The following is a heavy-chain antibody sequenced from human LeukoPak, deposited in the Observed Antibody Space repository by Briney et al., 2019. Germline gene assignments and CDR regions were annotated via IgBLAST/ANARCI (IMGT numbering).Heavy chain of an antibody. D-gene: IGHD5-12*01. J-gene: IGHJ6*03. V-gene: IGHV3-66*04. CDR3: ARQYSGYDYPHYYYYYYMDV. CDR2: IYSGGST. Sequence: GGSLRLSCAASGFTFSDYYMSWVRQAPGKGLEWDSVIYSGGSTYYADSVKGRFTTSRDNSKNTLYLQMNSLRAEDTAVYYCARQYSGYDYPHYYYYYYMDVWGKGTTVTISS. CDR1: GFTFSDYY.